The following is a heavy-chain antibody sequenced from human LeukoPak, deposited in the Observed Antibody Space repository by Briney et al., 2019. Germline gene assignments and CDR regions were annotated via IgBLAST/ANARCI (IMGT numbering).Heavy chain of an antibody. CDR2: IYYSGST. Sequence: SQTLSLTCTVSGGSISSGGYYWSWIRQHPGTGLEWIGYIYYSGSTYYNPSLKSRVTISVDTSKNQFSLKLSSVTAADTAVYYCARGLQALFDYWGQGTLVTVPS. D-gene: IGHD3-16*01. CDR3: ARGLQALFDY. J-gene: IGHJ4*02. CDR1: GGSISSGGYY. V-gene: IGHV4-31*03.